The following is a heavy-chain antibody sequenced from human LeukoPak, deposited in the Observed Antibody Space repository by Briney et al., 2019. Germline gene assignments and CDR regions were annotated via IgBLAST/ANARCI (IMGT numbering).Heavy chain of an antibody. D-gene: IGHD3-3*01. CDR3: ARISVFGVVHYYFDY. CDR2: INWNGGST. Sequence: PGGSLRLSCAASGFTFDDYGMSWVRQAPGKGLEWVSGINWNGGSTGYADSVKGRFTISRDNAKNSLYLQMNSLRAEDTALYYCARISVFGVVHYYFDYWGQGTLATVSS. CDR1: GFTFDDYG. V-gene: IGHV3-20*04. J-gene: IGHJ4*02.